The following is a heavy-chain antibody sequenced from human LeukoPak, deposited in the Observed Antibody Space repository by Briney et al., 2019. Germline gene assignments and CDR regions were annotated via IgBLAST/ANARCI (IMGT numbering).Heavy chain of an antibody. CDR2: IHASGDT. J-gene: IGHJ4*02. Sequence: TSETLSLTCTVSGGFISTYYWSWIRQPAGKGLEWIGRIHASGDTTYSPSLRGRVTMSVDTSRNMFSLKLTSVTAADTAVYYCARPTIFEYYFDSWGQGTLVTVSS. D-gene: IGHD3-9*01. CDR3: ARPTIFEYYFDS. V-gene: IGHV4-4*07. CDR1: GGFISTYY.